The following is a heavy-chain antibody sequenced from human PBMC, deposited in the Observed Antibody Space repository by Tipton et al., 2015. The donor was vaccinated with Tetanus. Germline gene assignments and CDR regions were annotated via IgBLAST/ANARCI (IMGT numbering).Heavy chain of an antibody. CDR1: GGSISSGDYY. D-gene: IGHD3-3*01. Sequence: TLSLTCTVSGGSISSGDYYWSWIRQPPGKGLEWIGYIYYSGSTYYNPSLKSRVTISIDTSKNQFSLKLSSVTATDTAIYYCARHVHGSGALLAGERYYYYGMDVWGQGTPVTVSS. CDR2: IYYSGST. J-gene: IGHJ6*02. V-gene: IGHV4-30-4*01. CDR3: ARHVHGSGALLAGERYYYYGMDV.